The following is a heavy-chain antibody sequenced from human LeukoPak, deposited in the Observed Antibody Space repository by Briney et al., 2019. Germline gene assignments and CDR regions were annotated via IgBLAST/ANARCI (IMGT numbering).Heavy chain of an antibody. Sequence: ASVKVSCKASGYTFTSYGISWVRQAPGQGLEWMGWISAYNGNTNYAQKLQGRVTMTTDTSTSTAYMELRSLRSDDTAVYYCARDAYSSASSEGGSFTNAFDIWGQGTMVTVSS. CDR2: ISAYNGNT. V-gene: IGHV1-18*01. CDR1: GYTFTSYG. CDR3: ARDAYSSASSEGGSFTNAFDI. J-gene: IGHJ3*02. D-gene: IGHD3-10*01.